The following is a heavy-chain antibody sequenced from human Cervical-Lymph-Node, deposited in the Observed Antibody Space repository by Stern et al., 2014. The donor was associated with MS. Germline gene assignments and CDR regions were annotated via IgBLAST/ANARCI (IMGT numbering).Heavy chain of an antibody. J-gene: IGHJ3*01. Sequence: QVQLVQSGAEVKRPGSSVKVSCKASGGSFGNHAISWVRQVPGQGLEWVGRIMPVFGVPNTSPRLQGRVTFTADKSPATAYMELNSLRYEDTAVYYCAREGGDFGQLQFVLDIWGQGTLITVSS. CDR3: AREGGDFGQLQFVLDI. D-gene: IGHD5-24*01. V-gene: IGHV1-69*09. CDR2: IMPVFGVP. CDR1: GGSFGNHA.